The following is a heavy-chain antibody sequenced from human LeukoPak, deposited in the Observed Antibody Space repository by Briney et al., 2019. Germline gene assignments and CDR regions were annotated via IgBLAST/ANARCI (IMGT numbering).Heavy chain of an antibody. CDR1: GGSFSGYY. CDR3: ARGGVADSSGYYVRISNFDY. D-gene: IGHD3-22*01. V-gene: IGHV4-34*01. Sequence: GSLRLSCAVYGGSFSGYYWSWIRQPPGKGLEWIGEINHSGSTNYNPSLKSRVTISVDTSKNQFSLKLSSVTAADTAVYYCARGGVADSSGYYVRISNFDYWGQGTLVTVSS. CDR2: INHSGST. J-gene: IGHJ4*02.